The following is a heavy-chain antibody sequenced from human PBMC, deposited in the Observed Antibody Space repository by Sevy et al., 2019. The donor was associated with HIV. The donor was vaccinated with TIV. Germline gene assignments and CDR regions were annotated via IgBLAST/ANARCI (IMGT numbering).Heavy chain of an antibody. Sequence: ASVKVSCKPSGYTFSGYYIHWVRQAPGQGLEWMGWINPKRGGTNYAQKFQGRVTMTRDTSISTAYMELSRLRSDDTAVYYCARGGESLPYCGGDCYPDYWGQGTLVTVSS. CDR2: INPKRGGT. J-gene: IGHJ4*02. V-gene: IGHV1-2*02. D-gene: IGHD2-21*02. CDR3: ARGGESLPYCGGDCYPDY. CDR1: GYTFSGYY.